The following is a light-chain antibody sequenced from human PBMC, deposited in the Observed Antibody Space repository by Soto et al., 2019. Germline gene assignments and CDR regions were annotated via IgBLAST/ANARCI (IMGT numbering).Light chain of an antibody. CDR2: LDN. CDR1: SGSITSTY. J-gene: IGLJ2*01. CDR3: QSSDSTSWG. Sequence: NFMLTQPHSVSESPGKTVTISCTRNSGSITSTYVQWYQQRPGRSPTSVIYLDNQRPSGVPDRFSGSIDRSSNSASLTISGLRAEDEAHYYCQSSDSTSWGFGGGTQLTVL. V-gene: IGLV6-57*01.